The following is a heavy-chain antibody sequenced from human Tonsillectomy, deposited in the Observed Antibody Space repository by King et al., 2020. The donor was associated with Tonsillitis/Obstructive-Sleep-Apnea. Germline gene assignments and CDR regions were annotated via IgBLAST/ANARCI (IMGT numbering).Heavy chain of an antibody. V-gene: IGHV3-23*04. Sequence: VQLVESAGGVVQPGRSLRLSCAASGFTFSSYAMSWVRQAPGKGLEWVSGISGSGGYTYYADSVKGRFTISRDNSKNTLYLQMNSLRAEDTAVYYCAKSTVDDFWSGYHYYFDYWGQGTLVTVSS. CDR2: ISGSGGYT. CDR1: GFTFSSYA. D-gene: IGHD3-3*01. J-gene: IGHJ4*02. CDR3: AKSTVDDFWSGYHYYFDY.